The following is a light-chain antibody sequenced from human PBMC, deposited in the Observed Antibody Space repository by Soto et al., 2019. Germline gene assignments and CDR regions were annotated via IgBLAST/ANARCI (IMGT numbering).Light chain of an antibody. Sequence: QSALTQPASVSGSPGQSITLSCTGTSSDVGAYNYVSWYQQHPGKAPKLMIYDVNIRPSGVSNRFYGSKSGNTASLTISGLQAEDEADYYCTSWTTSTTMKFGGGTKLTVL. V-gene: IGLV2-14*01. J-gene: IGLJ2*01. CDR2: DVN. CDR3: TSWTTSTTMK. CDR1: SSDVGAYNY.